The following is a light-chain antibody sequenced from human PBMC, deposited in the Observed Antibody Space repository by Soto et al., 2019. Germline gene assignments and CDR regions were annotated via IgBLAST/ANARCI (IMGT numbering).Light chain of an antibody. V-gene: IGKV3-20*01. CDR3: QQYASSPQT. J-gene: IGKJ1*01. CDR2: GAS. Sequence: EIVLTQSPGTLSLSPGERATLSCRASLSVNSRYLAWYQQRPGQAPRLLIYGASSRATGIPDRFSGSGSGTDFTLTTSRLEPEDFAVYYCQQYASSPQTFGQGTKVEIK. CDR1: LSVNSRY.